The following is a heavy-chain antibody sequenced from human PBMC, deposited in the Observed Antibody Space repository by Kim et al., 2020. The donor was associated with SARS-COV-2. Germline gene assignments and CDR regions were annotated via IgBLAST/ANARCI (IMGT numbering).Heavy chain of an antibody. V-gene: IGHV3-11*06. CDR3: ARGLTYCTTTSCYRGLGF. CDR2: ISGSSSYT. Sequence: GGSLRLSCATSGFSFSDYYMTWIRQAPGKGLEWVSSISGSSSYTNYADSVKGRFTISRDNAKNSLFLQMNSLRAEDTAVYYRARGLTYCTTTSCYRGLGFWGQGTLVTVSS. J-gene: IGHJ4*02. D-gene: IGHD2-2*02. CDR1: GFSFSDYY.